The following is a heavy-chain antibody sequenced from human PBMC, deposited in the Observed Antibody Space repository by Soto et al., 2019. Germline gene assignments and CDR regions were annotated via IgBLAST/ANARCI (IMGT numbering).Heavy chain of an antibody. V-gene: IGHV3-11*06. J-gene: IGHJ4*02. D-gene: IGHD3-22*01. Sequence: GGSLRLSCAASGFTLSDYYINWIRQAPGKGLEWVSYISSSSGYPKFADSVKGRFTISRDNAKNSLYLQMNSLRAEDTAVYYCARGQYYDSSGYYFDCWGQGTLVTVSS. CDR1: GFTLSDYY. CDR2: ISSSSGYP. CDR3: ARGQYYDSSGYYFDC.